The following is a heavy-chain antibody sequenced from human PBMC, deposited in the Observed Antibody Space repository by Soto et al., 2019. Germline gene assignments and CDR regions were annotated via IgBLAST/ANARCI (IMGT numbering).Heavy chain of an antibody. CDR3: ARVATGSYDWFDP. Sequence: EAQLVESGGDLVQPGGSLRLSCAASKFTFSNYWMHWVHQAPGKGLMWVSRINSDGTRTAYADSVKGRFTISRDNTKDTLFLYMDGLRAEDTAVYYCARVATGSYDWFDPWGQGTLVTVSS. CDR2: INSDGTRT. CDR1: KFTFSNYW. D-gene: IGHD1-26*01. V-gene: IGHV3-74*01. J-gene: IGHJ5*02.